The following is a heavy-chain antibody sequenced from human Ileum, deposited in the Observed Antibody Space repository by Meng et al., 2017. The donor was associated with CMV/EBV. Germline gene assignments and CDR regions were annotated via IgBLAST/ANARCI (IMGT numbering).Heavy chain of an antibody. V-gene: IGHV4-61*02. Sequence: QVQPPESGPGLVKPSQTLSLSCTVSGGSISSGSYYWSWIRQPAGKGLEWIGRIYTSGTTNYNPSLKSRVTISVDTSKNQFSLKLSSVTAADTAVYYCAAGYSSDFQHWGQGTLVTVSS. CDR3: AAGYSSDFQH. CDR1: GGSISSGSYY. J-gene: IGHJ1*01. D-gene: IGHD1-1*01. CDR2: IYTSGTT.